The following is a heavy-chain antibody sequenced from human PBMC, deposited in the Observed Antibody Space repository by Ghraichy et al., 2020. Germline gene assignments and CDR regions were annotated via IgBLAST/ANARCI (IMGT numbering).Heavy chain of an antibody. D-gene: IGHD1-26*01. CDR1: GGTFSSYA. J-gene: IGHJ4*02. V-gene: IGHV1-69*13. Sequence: SVKVSCKASGGTFSSYAISWVRQAPGQGLEWMGGIIPIFGTANYAQKFQGRVTITADESTSTAYMELSSLRSEDTAVYYCARERSGIAPNQVSGSQYYFDYWGQGTLVTVSS. CDR3: ARERSGIAPNQVSGSQYYFDY. CDR2: IIPIFGTA.